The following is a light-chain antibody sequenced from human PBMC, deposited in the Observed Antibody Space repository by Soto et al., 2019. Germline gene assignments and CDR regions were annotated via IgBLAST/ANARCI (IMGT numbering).Light chain of an antibody. V-gene: IGKV3-20*01. Sequence: EIVLTHSPGTLSLYPGETATLSCRASQTVNSDYLAWFQQRPGQAPRLLIFATSRRANDIPDRFSGSGSGTDFTLAIRRLEPEDFAVYYCHQFRYSPRTFGQGTKVDIK. J-gene: IGKJ1*01. CDR3: HQFRYSPRT. CDR1: QTVNSDY. CDR2: ATS.